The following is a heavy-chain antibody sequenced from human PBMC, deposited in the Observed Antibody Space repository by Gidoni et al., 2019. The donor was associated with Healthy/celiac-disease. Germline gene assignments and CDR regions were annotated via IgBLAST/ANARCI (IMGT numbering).Heavy chain of an antibody. D-gene: IGHD2-2*01. Sequence: QVQLVQSGAEVKKPGASVKVSCKASGYTFTGYYMHWVRQAPGQGLEWMGWINPNSGGTNYAQKFQGRVTMTRDTSISTAYMELSRLRSDDTAVYYCARGTHDIVVVPAAIHWFDPWGQGTLVTVSS. CDR1: GYTFTGYY. CDR2: INPNSGGT. CDR3: ARGTHDIVVVPAAIHWFDP. V-gene: IGHV1-2*02. J-gene: IGHJ5*02.